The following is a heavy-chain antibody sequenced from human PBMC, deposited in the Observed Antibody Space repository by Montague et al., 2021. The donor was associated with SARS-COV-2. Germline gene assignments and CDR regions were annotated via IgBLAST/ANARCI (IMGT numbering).Heavy chain of an antibody. D-gene: IGHD3-22*01. J-gene: IGHJ4*02. CDR2: IYYSGXT. V-gene: IGHV4-39*07. CDR3: AREGGWLSRGSYYFDY. CDR1: GGSISSGSYY. Sequence: SETLSLTCTVSGGSISSGSYYWDWIRQPPGKGLEWIGSIYYSGXTXYXXXXKXRVTISVDTSKNQFSLKLSSVTAADTAVYYCAREGGWLSRGSYYFDYWGQGTLVTVSS.